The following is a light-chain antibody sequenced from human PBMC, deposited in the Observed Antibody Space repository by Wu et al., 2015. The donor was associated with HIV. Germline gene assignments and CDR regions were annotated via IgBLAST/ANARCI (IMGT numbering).Light chain of an antibody. J-gene: IGKJ2*01. V-gene: IGKV3-20*01. CDR1: QSVASSY. Sequence: EIVLTRSPGTLSLSPGIRVALSCRASQSVASSYLAWYQQRPGQAPRLLIYGASNRATGIPDRFSGSGSGTDFTLTITRLEPEDFAVYYCQQYGSSPYTFGQGTKLEIK. CDR3: QQYGSSPYT. CDR2: GAS.